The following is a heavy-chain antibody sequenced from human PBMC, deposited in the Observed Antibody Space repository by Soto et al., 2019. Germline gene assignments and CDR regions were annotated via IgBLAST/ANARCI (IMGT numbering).Heavy chain of an antibody. CDR3: SSALGYCSGCSCVPDI. CDR1: GFTFSSYW. Sequence: QPGGSLRLSCAASGFTFSSYWMHWVRQAPGKGLVWVSRINSNGSSTSYADSVKGRFTISRDNAKNTLYLQMNSLRAEDTAVYYCSSALGYCSGCSCVPDIWGQGTLVTVSS. V-gene: IGHV3-74*01. CDR2: INSNGSST. D-gene: IGHD2-15*01. J-gene: IGHJ3*02.